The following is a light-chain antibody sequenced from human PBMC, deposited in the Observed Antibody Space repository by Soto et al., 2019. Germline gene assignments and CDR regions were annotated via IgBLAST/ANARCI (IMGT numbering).Light chain of an antibody. CDR2: GAS. Sequence: EFVMTQSPAPLSASXGXRAXXXXXASQSISIYLAWYQQKPGQAPRLLISGASTRATGIPARFSGSGSGTELTLTISSLQSEDFAVYYCQQYNAWLPPFCQGTRLEIK. V-gene: IGKV3-15*01. CDR3: QQYNAWLPP. CDR1: QSISIY. J-gene: IGKJ5*01.